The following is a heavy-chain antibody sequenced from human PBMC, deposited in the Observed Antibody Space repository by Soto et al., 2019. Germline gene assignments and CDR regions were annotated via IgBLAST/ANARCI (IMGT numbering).Heavy chain of an antibody. CDR2: ISWNSGSI. D-gene: IGHD6-6*01. Sequence: PGGSLRLSCAASGFTFDDYAMHWVRQAPGKGLEWVSGISWNSGSIGYADSVKGRFTISRDNAKNSLYLQMNSLRAEDTALYYCAKVARIAARQDYFDYWGQGTLVTVSS. CDR3: AKVARIAARQDYFDY. V-gene: IGHV3-9*01. J-gene: IGHJ4*02. CDR1: GFTFDDYA.